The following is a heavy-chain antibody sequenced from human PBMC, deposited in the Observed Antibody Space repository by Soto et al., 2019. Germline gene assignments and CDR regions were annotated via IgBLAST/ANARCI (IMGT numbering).Heavy chain of an antibody. CDR2: IKEDGSVK. CDR1: GLTFGQYW. Sequence: LRLSFEGFGLTFGQYWMTWVRQAPGKGVEGVARIKEDGSVKNYADSVKGRFTVARDNVKRAMFLQMTSVRADDTAVYFCARDVSSEYASILDVWGRGARVTVSS. J-gene: IGHJ4*02. V-gene: IGHV3-7*03. CDR3: ARDVSSEYASILDV. D-gene: IGHD3-3*01.